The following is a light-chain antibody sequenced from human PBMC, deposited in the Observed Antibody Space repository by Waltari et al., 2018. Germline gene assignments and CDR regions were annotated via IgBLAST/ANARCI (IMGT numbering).Light chain of an antibody. Sequence: DIQMTQFPSSLSASVGDRVTVTCRSSQDINKELSWYQQKPGKAPTLLLYTASRLQTGVSSRFSGSGSGTDFTLIVISLQPEDVATYFCQQDYSVPYTFGLGTIVEIK. CDR3: QQDYSVPYT. J-gene: IGKJ2*01. V-gene: IGKV1-27*01. CDR1: QDINKE. CDR2: TAS.